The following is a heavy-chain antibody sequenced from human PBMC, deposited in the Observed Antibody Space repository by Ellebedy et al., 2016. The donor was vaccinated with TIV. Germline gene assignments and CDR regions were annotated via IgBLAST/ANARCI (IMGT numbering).Heavy chain of an antibody. Sequence: MPSETLSLTCTVSGGPISSSTSYWGWIRQPPGKGLEWIGSIHFSGSTYYNPSLKSRVTISVVTSKNQFSLKLSSVTAADTVVYYCATARRDPYYSGMDVWGQGTTVTVSS. J-gene: IGHJ6*02. V-gene: IGHV4-39*01. CDR3: ATARRDPYYSGMDV. D-gene: IGHD6-13*01. CDR1: GGPISSSTSY. CDR2: IHFSGST.